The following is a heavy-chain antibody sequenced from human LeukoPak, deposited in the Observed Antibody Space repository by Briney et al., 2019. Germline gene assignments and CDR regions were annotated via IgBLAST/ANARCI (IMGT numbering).Heavy chain of an antibody. D-gene: IGHD3-10*01. J-gene: IGHJ6*02. V-gene: IGHV7-4-1*02. CDR1: GYTFTSYA. CDR3: ARSYGAFEGATYYYYGMDV. Sequence: ASVKVSCKASGYTFTSYATNWVRQAPGQGLEWMGWINTNTGNPTYAQGFTGRFVFSLDASVSTAYLQISSLKAADTAVYYCARSYGAFEGATYYYYGMDVWGQGTTVTVSS. CDR2: INTNTGNP.